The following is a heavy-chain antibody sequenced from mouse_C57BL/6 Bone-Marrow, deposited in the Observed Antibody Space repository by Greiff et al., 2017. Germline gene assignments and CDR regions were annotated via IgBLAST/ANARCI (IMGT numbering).Heavy chain of an antibody. CDR1: GFSLNSYA. CDR2: IWTVGGT. CDR3: ARTALLHYAMDY. J-gene: IGHJ4*01. V-gene: IGHV2-9-1*01. Sequence: VKLMESGPGLVAPSQSLSITCTVSGFSLNSYAISWVRQPPGKGLVWLGVIWTVGGTNYNSALKSRLSISKDNSKSQVFLKMNSLQTDDTARYYCARTALLHYAMDYWGQGTSVTVSS. D-gene: IGHD2-3*01.